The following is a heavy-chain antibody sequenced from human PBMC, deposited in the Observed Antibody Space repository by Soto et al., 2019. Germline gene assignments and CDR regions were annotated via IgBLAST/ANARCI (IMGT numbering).Heavy chain of an antibody. Sequence: SVKVSCKASGGTFSSYAISWVRQAPGQGLEWMGGIIPIFGTANYAQKFQGRVTITADESTSTAYMELSSLRSEDTAVYYCAIHSSDHYYYYYGMDVWGQGTTVTVSS. CDR1: GGTFSSYA. CDR2: IIPIFGTA. V-gene: IGHV1-69*13. J-gene: IGHJ6*01. CDR3: AIHSSDHYYYYYGMDV. D-gene: IGHD6-25*01.